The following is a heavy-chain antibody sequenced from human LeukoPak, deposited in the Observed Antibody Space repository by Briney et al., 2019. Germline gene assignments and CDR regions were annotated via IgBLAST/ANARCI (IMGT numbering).Heavy chain of an antibody. CDR1: GGSFSVSF. Sequence: SETLSLTCAVYGGSFSVSFWSWIRQPPGKGLEWIGEINQYGTPNYNPSLKSRVTISVDMSKNQFSLKLSSVTAADTAVYYCARDKRVAVAGTYIYYYYMDVWGNGTTVTISS. D-gene: IGHD6-19*01. CDR3: ARDKRVAVAGTYIYYYYMDV. CDR2: INQYGTP. V-gene: IGHV4-34*01. J-gene: IGHJ6*03.